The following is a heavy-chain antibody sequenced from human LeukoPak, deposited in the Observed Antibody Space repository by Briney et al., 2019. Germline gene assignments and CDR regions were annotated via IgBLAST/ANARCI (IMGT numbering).Heavy chain of an antibody. Sequence: GGSLRRSCAASGFTFSSYWMSWVRQAPGKGLEWVANIKQDGSEKYYVDFVKGRFTISRDNAKNSLDLQMNSLRAEDTAVYFCARGQTTMTNWGQGTLVTVSS. CDR3: ARGQTTMTN. CDR2: IKQDGSEK. V-gene: IGHV3-7*03. D-gene: IGHD4-17*01. CDR1: GFTFSSYW. J-gene: IGHJ4*02.